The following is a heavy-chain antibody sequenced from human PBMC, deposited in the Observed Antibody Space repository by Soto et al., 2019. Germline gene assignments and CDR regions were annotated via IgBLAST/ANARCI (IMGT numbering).Heavy chain of an antibody. D-gene: IGHD2-21*01. Sequence: EVQLLESGGGLVQPGGSLRLSCAASGFTFSSYAMSWVRQAPGKGLEWVSAISGSGGSTYYADSVKGRFTISRDNSKNTRYLQTNSLRAADTAVYYFATTPGQNKVMDYWRQGTLVTVSS. V-gene: IGHV3-23*01. CDR3: ATTPGQNKVMDY. J-gene: IGHJ4*02. CDR2: ISGSGGST. CDR1: GFTFSSYA.